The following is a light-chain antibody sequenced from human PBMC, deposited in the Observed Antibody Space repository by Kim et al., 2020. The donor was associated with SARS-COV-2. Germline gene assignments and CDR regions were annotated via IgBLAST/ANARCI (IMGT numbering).Light chain of an antibody. CDR3: QQYIIWPLT. J-gene: IGKJ4*01. CDR2: VAL. CDR1: LSIGGY. V-gene: IGKV3-15*01. Sequence: VSLGERASLPCRASLSIGGYISSYHRRPHQTPRLVISVALPRATGIPDRVSGGVSGTEFSLTTSTLQSEEFSVYYCQQYIIWPLTLVGGTK.